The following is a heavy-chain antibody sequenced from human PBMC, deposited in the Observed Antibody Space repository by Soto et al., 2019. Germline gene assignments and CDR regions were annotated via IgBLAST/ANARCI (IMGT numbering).Heavy chain of an antibody. CDR1: GFTVSSYD. D-gene: IGHD1-7*01. CDR2: ISGSGGTK. Sequence: WGSLRLSCVASGFTVSSYDLNWVRQAPGRGREWVSAISGSGGTKYYADSVKGRFTISRDNSNNTLVLQRNSLRAEDADIYDVAKDRELGAFDIWGQGTMFTVSS. CDR3: AKDRELGAFDI. V-gene: IGHV3-23*01. J-gene: IGHJ3*02.